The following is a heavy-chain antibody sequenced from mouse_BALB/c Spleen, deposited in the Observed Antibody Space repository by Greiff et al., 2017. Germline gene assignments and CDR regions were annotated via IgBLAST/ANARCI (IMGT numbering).Heavy chain of an antibody. V-gene: IGHV5-17*02. J-gene: IGHJ4*01. CDR1: GFTFSSFG. CDR2: ISSGSSTI. CDR3: ARDNYAMDY. Sequence: DVKLVESGGGLVQPGGSRKLSCAASGFTFSSFGMHWVRQAPGKGLEWVAYISSGSSTIYYADKVKGRFTISRDNPKNTLFLQMTSLRSEDTAMYYCARDNYAMDYWGQGTSVTVSS.